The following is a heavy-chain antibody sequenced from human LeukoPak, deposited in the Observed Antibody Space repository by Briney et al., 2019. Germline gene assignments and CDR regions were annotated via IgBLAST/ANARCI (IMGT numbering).Heavy chain of an antibody. CDR2: INTNTGNP. CDR3: ARVVDYYDSSGPRGWDAFDI. D-gene: IGHD3-22*01. CDR1: GYTINSYA. J-gene: IGHJ3*02. Sequence: ASVKVSCKASGYTINSYAMNWVRQAPGQGLEWMAWINTNTGNPTYAQGFTGRFVFSLDTSVSTAYLQISSLKAEDTAVYYCARVVDYYDSSGPRGWDAFDIWGQGTMVTVSS. V-gene: IGHV7-4-1*02.